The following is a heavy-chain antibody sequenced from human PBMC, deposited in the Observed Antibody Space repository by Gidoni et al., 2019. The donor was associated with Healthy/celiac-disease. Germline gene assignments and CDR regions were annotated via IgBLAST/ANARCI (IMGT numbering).Heavy chain of an antibody. D-gene: IGHD3-10*01. CDR2: IYSGGST. CDR3: AGITMVRGVMIDY. CDR1: GFPVSSNY. Sequence: EVQLVESGGSLVQPGGSLILSCSASGFPVSSNYMSWVRQAPGKGLEWVSVIYSGGSTYYADSVKGRFTISRDNSKNTLYLQMNSLRAEDTAVYYCAGITMVRGVMIDYWGQGTLVTVSS. V-gene: IGHV3-66*02. J-gene: IGHJ4*02.